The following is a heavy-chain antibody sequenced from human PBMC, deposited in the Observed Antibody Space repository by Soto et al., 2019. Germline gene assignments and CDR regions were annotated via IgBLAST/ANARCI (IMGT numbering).Heavy chain of an antibody. CDR1: GFTFSNYW. CDR2: ISSDGSST. Sequence: GGSLRLSCVASGFTFSNYWMHWVRQARGTGLEWVSRISSDGSSTTYADSVKGRFTISRDNAENSLHLQMNSLRAEDTAVYYCARVRYCSDNSCYSWFDYWGQGTLVTVSS. D-gene: IGHD2-15*01. V-gene: IGHV3-74*01. J-gene: IGHJ4*02. CDR3: ARVRYCSDNSCYSWFDY.